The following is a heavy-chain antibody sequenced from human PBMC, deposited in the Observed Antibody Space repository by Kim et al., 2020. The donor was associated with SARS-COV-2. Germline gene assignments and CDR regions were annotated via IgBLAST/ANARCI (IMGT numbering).Heavy chain of an antibody. CDR1: GYTFTSYD. CDR3: AGQQLGYNWFDP. CDR2: MNPNSGNT. V-gene: IGHV1-8*01. Sequence: ASVKVSCQASGYTFTSYDINWVRQATGQGLEWMGWMNPNSGNTGYAQKFQGRVTMTRNTSISTAYMELSSLRSEDTAVYYCAGQQLGYNWFDPWGQGTLVTVSS. J-gene: IGHJ5*02. D-gene: IGHD6-13*01.